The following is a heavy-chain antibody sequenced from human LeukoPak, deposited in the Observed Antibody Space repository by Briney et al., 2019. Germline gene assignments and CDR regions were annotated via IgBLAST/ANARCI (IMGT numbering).Heavy chain of an antibody. CDR2: GYYSGNT. J-gene: IGHJ4*02. V-gene: IGHV4-39*01. Sequence: SETLSLTCTVSGGSISSSSYYWGWIRQPPGTGLEWIGNGYYSGNTYQNPSLKSRVTISVDTSKNQFSLKLSSVTAADTAVYYCARQGGDEVFDYWGQGTLVTVSS. D-gene: IGHD2-21*01. CDR3: ARQGGDEVFDY. CDR1: GGSISSSSYY.